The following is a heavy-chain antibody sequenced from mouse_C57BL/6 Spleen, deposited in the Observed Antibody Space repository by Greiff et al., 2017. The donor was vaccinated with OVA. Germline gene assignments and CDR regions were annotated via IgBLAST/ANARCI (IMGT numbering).Heavy chain of an antibody. Sequence: EVQLVESGGGLVKPGGSLKLSCAASGFTFSSYAMSWVRQTPEKRLEWVATISDGGSYTYYPDNVKGRFTISKDNAKNNLYLQMSHLKSEDTALYYCARRDGYFRWFAYWCQGTLVTVSA. CDR3: ARRDGYFRWFAY. CDR1: GFTFSSYA. J-gene: IGHJ3*01. V-gene: IGHV5-4*01. CDR2: ISDGGSYT. D-gene: IGHD2-3*01.